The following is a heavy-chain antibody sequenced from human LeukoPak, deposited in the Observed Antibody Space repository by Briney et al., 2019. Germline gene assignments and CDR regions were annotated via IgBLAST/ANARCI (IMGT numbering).Heavy chain of an antibody. V-gene: IGHV4-34*01. D-gene: IGHD4-17*01. J-gene: IGHJ4*02. Sequence: SETLSLTCGVSGTSFSSYYWSWIRQTPGKGLEWIGGVNHSGYTNMNPSLKSRVTISVDASKNQFSLRMNTVTAADTAVYFCARMTTGHDYWGQGTLVTVSS. CDR2: VNHSGYT. CDR3: ARMTTGHDY. CDR1: GTSFSSYY.